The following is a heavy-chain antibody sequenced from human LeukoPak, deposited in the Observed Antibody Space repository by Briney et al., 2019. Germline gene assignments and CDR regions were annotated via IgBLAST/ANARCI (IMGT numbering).Heavy chain of an antibody. V-gene: IGHV1-46*01. CDR3: ARGGPPEPAAPHYNWFDP. D-gene: IGHD2-2*01. CDR2: INPSGGST. J-gene: IGHJ5*02. CDR1: GYTFTSYD. Sequence: GASVKVSCKASGYTFTSYDINWVRQAPGQGLEWMGIINPSGGSTSYAQKFQGRVTMTRDTSTSTVYMELSSLRSEDTAVYYCARGGPPEPAAPHYNWFDPWGQGTLVTVSS.